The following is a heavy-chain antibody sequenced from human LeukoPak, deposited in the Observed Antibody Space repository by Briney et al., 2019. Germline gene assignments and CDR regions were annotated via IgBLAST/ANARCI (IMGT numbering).Heavy chain of an antibody. CDR3: ARELLWFGELSWFDP. V-gene: IGHV3-7*03. CDR2: IKQDGSEK. Sequence: GGSLRLSCAASGFTFSSYWMSWVRQAPGKGLEWVANIKQDGSEKYYVDSVKGRFTISRGNAKNSLYLQMNSLRAEDTAVYYCARELLWFGELSWFDPWGQGTLVTVSS. CDR1: GFTFSSYW. D-gene: IGHD3-10*01. J-gene: IGHJ5*02.